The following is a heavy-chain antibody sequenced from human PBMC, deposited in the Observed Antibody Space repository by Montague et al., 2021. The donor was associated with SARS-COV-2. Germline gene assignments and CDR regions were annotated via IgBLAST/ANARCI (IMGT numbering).Heavy chain of an antibody. V-gene: IGHV4-39*07. CDR1: GGSISSSSYY. D-gene: IGHD3-22*01. CDR3: ARDTRIAMLVVVTRYGLDV. CDR2: IYYTGST. J-gene: IGHJ6*02. Sequence: SETLSLTCTVSGGSISSSSYYWGWIRQPPGKGLEWIGSIYYTGSTYYNPSLKSRVTISVDTPKNQFSLKLSSVTAADTAVYYCARDTRIAMLVVVTRYGLDVWSQGTTVTVSS.